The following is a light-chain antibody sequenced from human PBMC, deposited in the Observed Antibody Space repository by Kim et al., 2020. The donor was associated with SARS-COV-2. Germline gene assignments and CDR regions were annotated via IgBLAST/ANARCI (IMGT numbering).Light chain of an antibody. V-gene: IGLV3-19*01. CDR1: SLRSYY. CDR2: GKN. CDR3: NSRDNNDYVL. J-gene: IGLJ2*01. Sequence: ALGRTDRITCQGDSLRSYYTTWYQQKPGQAPIVVVYGKNNRPSGIPDRFSGSSSGNTASLTITGTQAGDEADYYCNSRDNNDYVLFGGGTQLTVL.